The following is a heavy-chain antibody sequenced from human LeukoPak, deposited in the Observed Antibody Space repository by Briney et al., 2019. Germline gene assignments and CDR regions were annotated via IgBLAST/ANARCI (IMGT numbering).Heavy chain of an antibody. CDR3: ARGDDYGDL. CDR1: GFSFSKHG. CDR2: ISSGSSHM. Sequence: GGSLRLSCEGSGFSFSKHGLNWVRQAPGKGLEWVSSISSGSSHMYYAGSVKGRFTISRDNAKISLYLQMNSLRAEDTAVYYCARGDDYGDLWGQGTLVTVSS. J-gene: IGHJ5*02. D-gene: IGHD4-17*01. V-gene: IGHV3-21*01.